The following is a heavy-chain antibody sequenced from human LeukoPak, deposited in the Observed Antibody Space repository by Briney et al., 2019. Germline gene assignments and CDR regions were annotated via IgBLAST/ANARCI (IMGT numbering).Heavy chain of an antibody. Sequence: ASVKVSCKASGYTFTGYYMRWVRQAPGQGLEWMGWINPNSGGTNYAQKFQGRVTMTRDTSISTAYMELSRLRSDDTAVYYCARDLAGYCSGGSCYAEYFDYWGQGTLVTVSS. D-gene: IGHD2-15*01. CDR2: INPNSGGT. V-gene: IGHV1-2*02. CDR1: GYTFTGYY. J-gene: IGHJ4*02. CDR3: ARDLAGYCSGGSCYAEYFDY.